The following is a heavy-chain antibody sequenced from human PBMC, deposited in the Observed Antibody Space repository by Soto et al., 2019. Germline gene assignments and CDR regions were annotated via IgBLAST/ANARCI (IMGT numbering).Heavy chain of an antibody. CDR1: GFTFSSYS. V-gene: IGHV3-48*02. D-gene: IGHD3-3*01. J-gene: IGHJ6*02. CDR3: ARDFAFWSGYPTGGAYYYYGMDV. Sequence: GVLRLSCAASGFTFSSYSMNWVRQAPGKGLEWVSYISSSSSTIYYADSVKGRFTISRDNAKNSLYLQMNSLRDEDTAVYYCARDFAFWSGYPTGGAYYYYGMDVWGQGTTVTVSS. CDR2: ISSSSSTI.